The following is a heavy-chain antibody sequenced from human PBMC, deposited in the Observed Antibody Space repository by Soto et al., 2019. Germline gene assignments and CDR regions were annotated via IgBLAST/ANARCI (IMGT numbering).Heavy chain of an antibody. D-gene: IGHD2-21*01. J-gene: IGHJ4*02. Sequence: EVQLVESGGGLVKPGGSLRLSCAVSGFTFSNCSVNWVRQAPGKGLEWVSSISANGTFRYYADSVRGRFTVSRDNAKSSLYLQMNNLRAEDTAVYFCARYPGTIMPTIVGSYYFDYWGLGTLVTVSS. CDR1: GFTFSNCS. V-gene: IGHV3-21*01. CDR3: ARYPGTIMPTIVGSYYFDY. CDR2: ISANGTFR.